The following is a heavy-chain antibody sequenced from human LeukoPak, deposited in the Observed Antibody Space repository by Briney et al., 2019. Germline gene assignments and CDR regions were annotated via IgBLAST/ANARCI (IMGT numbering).Heavy chain of an antibody. J-gene: IGHJ4*02. D-gene: IGHD4-17*01. Sequence: GGTLRLSCAASGFTFSSCGMSWVRQAPGKGLEWVSAISGSGGSTYYADSVKGRFTISRDNSKNTLYLQMNSLRAEDTAVYYCAKDPSVTNYFDYWGQGTLVTVSS. CDR2: ISGSGGST. CDR3: AKDPSVTNYFDY. CDR1: GFTFSSCG. V-gene: IGHV3-23*01.